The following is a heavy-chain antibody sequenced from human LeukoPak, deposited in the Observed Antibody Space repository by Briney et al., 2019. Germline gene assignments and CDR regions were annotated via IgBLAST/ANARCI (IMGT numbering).Heavy chain of an antibody. Sequence: GGSLRLSCAASGFTFSDAWLSWVRQAPGKGLEWVGRIKSKTDGGTTDYAAPVKGRFTISSDDSKNTLYLQMNSLKTEDTAVYYCTASMVRGVIFDYWGQGTLVTVSS. CDR2: IKSKTDGGTT. D-gene: IGHD3-10*01. CDR3: TASMVRGVIFDY. V-gene: IGHV3-15*01. CDR1: GFTFSDAW. J-gene: IGHJ4*02.